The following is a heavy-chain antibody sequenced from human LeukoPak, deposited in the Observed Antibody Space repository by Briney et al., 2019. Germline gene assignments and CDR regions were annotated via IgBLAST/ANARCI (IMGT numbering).Heavy chain of an antibody. J-gene: IGHJ4*02. CDR1: GASISSYY. D-gene: IGHD3-10*01. V-gene: IGHV4-59*01. Sequence: SETLSLTCTVSGASISSYYWSWIRQPPGKGLEWIGYIYYSGSTNYSPSLKSRVTISVDTSKNQFSLKLTSVTAAGSAVYYYARSFGSGSYWDYWGQGTLVTVSS. CDR2: IYYSGST. CDR3: ARSFGSGSYWDY.